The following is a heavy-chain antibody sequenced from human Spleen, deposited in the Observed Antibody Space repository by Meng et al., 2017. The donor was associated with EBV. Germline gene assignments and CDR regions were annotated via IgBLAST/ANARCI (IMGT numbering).Heavy chain of an antibody. CDR1: CGYISSSGYH. V-gene: IGHV4-39*07. Sequence: LPGSGPGLWKPSETLSPTCCVSCGYISSSGYHWAWIRQPPGKGLEWIGNFYYSGTTYYKSSLQSRVTMSVDTSKNQFSLRVTSVIAADTAVYYCARGYNGFFDHWGQGTLVTVSS. CDR3: ARGYNGFFDH. J-gene: IGHJ4*02. D-gene: IGHD5-12*01. CDR2: FYYSGTT.